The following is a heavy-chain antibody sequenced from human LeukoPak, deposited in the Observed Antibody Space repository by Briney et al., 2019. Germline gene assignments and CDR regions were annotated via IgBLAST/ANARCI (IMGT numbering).Heavy chain of an antibody. V-gene: IGHV7-4-1*02. CDR3: ARGPSSSWSGPYDY. CDR1: GYTFTSYA. CDR2: INTNTGNP. Sequence: ASVKVSCKASGYTFTSYAMNWVRRAPGQGLEWMGWINTNTGNPTYAQGFTGRFVFSLDTSVSTAYLQISSLKAEDTAVYYCARGPSSSWSGPYDYWGQGTLVTVSS. J-gene: IGHJ4*02. D-gene: IGHD6-13*01.